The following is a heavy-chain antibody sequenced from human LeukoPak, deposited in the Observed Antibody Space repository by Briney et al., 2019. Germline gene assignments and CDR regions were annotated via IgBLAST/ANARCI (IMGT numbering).Heavy chain of an antibody. CDR2: IIPIFGTA. J-gene: IGHJ4*02. CDR1: GGTFSSYA. D-gene: IGHD3-22*01. V-gene: IGHV1-69*05. CDR3: ARDHTGYDSSGYYFDY. Sequence: GASVKVSCKASGGTFSSYAISGVRQAPGQGLEWMGGIIPIFGTANYAQKFQGRVTMTRDTSTSTVYMELSSLRSEDTAVYYCARDHTGYDSSGYYFDYWGQGTLVTVSS.